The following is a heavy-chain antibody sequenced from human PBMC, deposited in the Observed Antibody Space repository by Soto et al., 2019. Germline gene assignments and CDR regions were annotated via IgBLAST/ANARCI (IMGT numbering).Heavy chain of an antibody. Sequence: QVQLAQSGAEVKKPGASVKVSCKASGYTFTGYFIHWVRQAPGQGLEWMAYINPNSGATKYAQKFQGRVTLTRDTSINTAYMEMSMVTSDDTAVYYCAGGGGTILAPLPWGQGTLVTVSS. CDR2: INPNSGAT. V-gene: IGHV1-2*02. J-gene: IGHJ5*02. D-gene: IGHD3-3*01. CDR1: GYTFTGYF. CDR3: AGGGGTILAPLP.